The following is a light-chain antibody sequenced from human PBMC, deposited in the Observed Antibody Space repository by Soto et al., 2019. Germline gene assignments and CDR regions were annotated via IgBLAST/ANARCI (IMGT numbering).Light chain of an antibody. J-gene: IGLJ2*01. CDR3: SSYTSSHTLVV. CDR1: LSDVGGYNY. V-gene: IGLV2-14*03. Sequence: QSVLTQPASVSGSPGQSIPISCTGTLSDVGGYNYVSWYQPHPGKAPKLMIYDVTNRPSGVSSRFSGSKSVNTASLTISGLQAEDEADYYCSSYTSSHTLVVFGGGTKLTVL. CDR2: DVT.